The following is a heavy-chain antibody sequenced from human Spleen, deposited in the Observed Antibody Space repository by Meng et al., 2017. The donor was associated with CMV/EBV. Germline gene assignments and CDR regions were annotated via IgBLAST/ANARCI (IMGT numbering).Heavy chain of an antibody. CDR2: IYYSGST. CDR3: ARGYSGSRRFDY. J-gene: IGHJ4*02. V-gene: IGHV4-30-4*02. CDR1: GGSISSGDYS. D-gene: IGHD1-26*01. Sequence: SETLSLTCTVSGGSISSGDYSWSWIRQPPGKGLKWIGYIYYSGSTYYNPSLKSRVTISVDTSKNQFSLKLSSVTAADTAVYYCARGYSGSRRFDYWGQGTLVTVSS.